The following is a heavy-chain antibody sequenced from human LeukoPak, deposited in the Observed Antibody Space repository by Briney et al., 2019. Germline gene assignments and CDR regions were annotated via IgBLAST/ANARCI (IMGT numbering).Heavy chain of an antibody. J-gene: IGHJ4*02. CDR3: VRVPSSGWPDY. CDR2: ISSSDSTI. Sequence: GGSLRLSCVASGFIFSRYEMNWVRQAPGKGLEWVSYISSSDSTIYYADSVKGRFTISRDNAENSLYLQMNSLRAEDTAVYYCVRVPSSGWPDYWGQGTLVTVSS. V-gene: IGHV3-48*03. D-gene: IGHD6-19*01. CDR1: GFIFSRYE.